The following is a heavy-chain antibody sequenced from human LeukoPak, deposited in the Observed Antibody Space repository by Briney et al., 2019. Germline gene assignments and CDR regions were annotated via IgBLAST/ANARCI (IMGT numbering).Heavy chain of an antibody. Sequence: GGSLRLSCAASGFTVGSNYMSWVRQAPGKGLEWVSVIYSGGSTHYAETVEGRSIISRDKSKNTLYLQMNSLRVEDTAVYYCARDPYSGSYPYDDWGQGTLVTVSS. CDR2: IYSGGST. D-gene: IGHD1-26*01. J-gene: IGHJ4*02. CDR3: ARDPYSGSYPYDD. CDR1: GFTVGSNY. V-gene: IGHV3-66*01.